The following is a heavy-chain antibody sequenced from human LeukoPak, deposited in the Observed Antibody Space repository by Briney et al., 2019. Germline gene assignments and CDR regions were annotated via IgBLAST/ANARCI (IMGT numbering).Heavy chain of an antibody. J-gene: IGHJ4*02. V-gene: IGHV3-30*03. CDR2: ISYDGSNK. CDR1: GFTFSSFG. D-gene: IGHD5-24*01. Sequence: GRSLRLSCAASGFTFSSFGMHWVRQAPGKGLEWVAVISYDGSNKYYADSVKGRFTISRDNSKNTLYLQMNSLRAEDTAVYYCARDRDGYPAYWGQGTLVTVSS. CDR3: ARDRDGYPAY.